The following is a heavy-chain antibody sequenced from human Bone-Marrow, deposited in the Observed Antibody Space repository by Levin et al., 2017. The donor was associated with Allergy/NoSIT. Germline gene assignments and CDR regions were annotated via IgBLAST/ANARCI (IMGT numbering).Heavy chain of an antibody. D-gene: IGHD4-17*01. CDR3: AKNILTVTTLGFDY. J-gene: IGHJ4*02. CDR1: GFTLRKSG. Sequence: TGGSLRLSCIASGFTLRKSGMHWVRQAPGKGLEWVALISFDGSQKYYADSVKGRFTISRDNSKNTVYLQMDSLRAEDTAMYYCAKNILTVTTLGFDYWGQGALVTVSS. V-gene: IGHV3-30*18. CDR2: ISFDGSQK.